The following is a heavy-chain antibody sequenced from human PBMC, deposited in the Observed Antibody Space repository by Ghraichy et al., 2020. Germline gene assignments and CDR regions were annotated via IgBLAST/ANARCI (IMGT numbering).Heavy chain of an antibody. J-gene: IGHJ4*02. Sequence: ASVKVSCKTSGYTFTDYYIHWVRQAPGQGLEWMGRINPNSGGTNYAQKFHDTVTLTRDKSTSTVYMELSSLRSDNTAVYYCARGLFTGPYSSSGYWGQGTLITVSS. CDR1: GYTFTDYY. CDR3: ARGLFTGPYSSSGY. CDR2: INPNSGGT. D-gene: IGHD4-11*01. V-gene: IGHV1-2*06.